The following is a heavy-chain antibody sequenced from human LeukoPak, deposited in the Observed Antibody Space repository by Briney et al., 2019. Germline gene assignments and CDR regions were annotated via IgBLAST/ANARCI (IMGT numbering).Heavy chain of an antibody. CDR2: IKQDGSEK. V-gene: IGHV3-7*01. CDR1: GFTFSTCS. J-gene: IGHJ4*02. D-gene: IGHD3-10*02. Sequence: PGGSLRLSCVASGFTFSTCSMSWVRQAPGKGLEWVANIKQDGSEKYYVDSVKGRFTISRDNAKKSLYLQMNSLRAEDTAVYYCARDYVLDYWGQGTLVTVPS. CDR3: ARDYVLDY.